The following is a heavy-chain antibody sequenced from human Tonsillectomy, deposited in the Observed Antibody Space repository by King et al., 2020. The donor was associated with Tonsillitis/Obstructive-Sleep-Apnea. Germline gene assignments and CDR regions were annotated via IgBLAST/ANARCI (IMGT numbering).Heavy chain of an antibody. CDR2: ISGDGGGT. V-gene: IGHV3-64*01. CDR1: GFTFSSYG. Sequence: VQLVESGGGLVQPGGSLRLSCAASGFTFSSYGMHWVRQAPGKGLEYVSAISGDGGGTSYANSVKGRFTISRDNSNNTLYLQMGSLRAEDMGVYYCARDQGLTIFGVVPYYYMDVWGKETTVTVSS. J-gene: IGHJ6*03. CDR3: ARDQGLTIFGVVPYYYMDV. D-gene: IGHD3-3*01.